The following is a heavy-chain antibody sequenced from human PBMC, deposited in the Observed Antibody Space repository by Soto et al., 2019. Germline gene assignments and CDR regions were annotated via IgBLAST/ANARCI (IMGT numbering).Heavy chain of an antibody. Sequence: SETLSLTCXVSGGSISSSSYYWGWIRQPPGKGLEWIGSIYYSGSTYYNPSLKSRVTISVDTSKNQFSLKLSSVTAADTAVFYCARQSGTYYFQFDYWGQGTLVTVSS. CDR1: GGSISSSSYY. CDR2: IYYSGST. D-gene: IGHD1-26*01. V-gene: IGHV4-39*01. CDR3: ARQSGTYYFQFDY. J-gene: IGHJ4*02.